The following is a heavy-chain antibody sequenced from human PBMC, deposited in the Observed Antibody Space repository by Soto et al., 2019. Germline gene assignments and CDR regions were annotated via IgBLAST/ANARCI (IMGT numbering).Heavy chain of an antibody. CDR3: AKGLWFGELQFDY. J-gene: IGHJ4*02. CDR2: ISGSGGST. D-gene: IGHD3-10*01. Sequence: GGSLRLSCAASGFTFSSYTMSWVRQAPGKGLEWVSAISGSGGSTYYADSVKGRFAISRDNSKNTLYLQMNSLRTEDTAIYYCAKGLWFGELQFDYWGQGTLVTVSS. V-gene: IGHV3-23*01. CDR1: GFTFSSYT.